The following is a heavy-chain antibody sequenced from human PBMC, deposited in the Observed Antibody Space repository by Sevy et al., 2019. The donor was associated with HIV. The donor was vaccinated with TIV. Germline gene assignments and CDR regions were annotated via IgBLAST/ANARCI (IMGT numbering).Heavy chain of an antibody. Sequence: SETLSLTCTVSGGSISSNSYYWDWIRQSPGKGPTWIGSVTHTKSTYYTSSLKSRVTISVDVSKNQFSLNLNSVTAADTAVYYCARRRRGDFNQTYDDWGQGTLVTVSS. CDR1: GGSISSNSYY. V-gene: IGHV4-39*01. CDR3: ARRRRGDFNQTYDD. D-gene: IGHD2-21*02. CDR2: VTHTKST. J-gene: IGHJ1*01.